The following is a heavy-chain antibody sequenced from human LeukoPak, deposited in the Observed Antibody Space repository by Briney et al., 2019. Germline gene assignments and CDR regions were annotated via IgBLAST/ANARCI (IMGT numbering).Heavy chain of an antibody. CDR1: GFIFSSLW. D-gene: IGHD2-2*01. Sequence: GGSLRLSCAASGFIFSSLWMSWVRQAPGKGLEWVANIKEDGSEKYYVDSVKGRFTISRDNAKNSLYLQTNSLRAEDTAVYYCARRALRYCSSTSCPAQYYGVDVWGKGTTVTVSS. V-gene: IGHV3-7*03. J-gene: IGHJ6*04. CDR3: ARRALRYCSSTSCPAQYYGVDV. CDR2: IKEDGSEK.